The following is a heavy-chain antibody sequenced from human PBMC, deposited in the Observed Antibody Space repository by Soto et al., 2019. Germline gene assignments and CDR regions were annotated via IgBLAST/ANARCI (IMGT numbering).Heavy chain of an antibody. CDR3: ARDRTVQLERRGAPDY. CDR1: GYIFTNYA. CDR2: IDAANGKT. J-gene: IGHJ4*02. D-gene: IGHD1-1*01. Sequence: QVPLVQSGAEMKKPGASVKFSCKTSGYIFTNYAIHWVRQAPGRSLEWLGWIDAANGKTEFSQRFQGRVTLTRDTSATTAYMELSSLTSEDTAVYYCARDRTVQLERRGAPDYWGQGTLVTVSS. V-gene: IGHV1-3*01.